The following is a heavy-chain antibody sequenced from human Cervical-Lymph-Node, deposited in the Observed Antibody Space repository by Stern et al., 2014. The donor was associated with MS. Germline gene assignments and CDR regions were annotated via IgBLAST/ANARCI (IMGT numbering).Heavy chain of an antibody. J-gene: IGHJ4*02. V-gene: IGHV1-69*18. CDR2: IIPIFGTA. D-gene: IGHD3-22*01. CDR3: ARSPYYDSSGLPY. CDR1: GSTFSSYA. Sequence: QVQHVHSVAEVKKPGSSVKVSCKASGSTFSSYAISWVRQALGQGLEWMGRIIPIFGTANYAQKFQGRVTITADESTSTAYMELSSLRSEDTAVYYCARSPYYDSSGLPYWGQGTLVTVSS.